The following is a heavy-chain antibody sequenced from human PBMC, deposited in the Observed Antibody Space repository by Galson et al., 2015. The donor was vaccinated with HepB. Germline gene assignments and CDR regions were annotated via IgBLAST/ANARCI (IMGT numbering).Heavy chain of an antibody. V-gene: IGHV3-30*04. Sequence: SLRLSCAASGFTFSSYAMHWVRQAPGKGLEWVAVISYDGSNKYYADSVKGRFTISRDNSKNTLYLQMNSLRAEDTAVYYCARDQNYYDSSGYPGYWGQGTLVTVSS. J-gene: IGHJ4*02. CDR2: ISYDGSNK. D-gene: IGHD3-22*01. CDR3: ARDQNYYDSSGYPGY. CDR1: GFTFSSYA.